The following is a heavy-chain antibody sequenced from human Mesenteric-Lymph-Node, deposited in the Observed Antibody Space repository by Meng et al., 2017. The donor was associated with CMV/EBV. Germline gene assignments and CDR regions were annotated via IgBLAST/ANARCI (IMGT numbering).Heavy chain of an antibody. V-gene: IGHV1-8*02. CDR2: MNPNSANT. D-gene: IGHD2-8*01. CDR3: ARVKSKDIEVEPSEKVLYNWFDS. J-gene: IGHJ5*01. Sequence: ASVKVSCKASGYTFSNYDINWVRQATGQGLEWMGWMNPNSANTGYAQKFQDRVTMTRDTSISTAYMELSRLTSEDTAVYYCARVKSKDIEVEPSEKVLYNWFDSWGQGTLVTVSS. CDR1: GYTFSNYD.